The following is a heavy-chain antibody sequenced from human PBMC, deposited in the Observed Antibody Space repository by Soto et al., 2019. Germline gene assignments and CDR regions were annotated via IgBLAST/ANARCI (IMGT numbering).Heavy chain of an antibody. Sequence: EVQLVESGGGLVKPGGSLRLSCAASGFTFSNAWMNWVRQAPGKGLEWVGRIKSKTDGGTTDYAAPVKGRFTISRDDSKNTLYLQMNSLKTEDTAVYYCTAKRGDYYYYGMDVWGQGTTVTVSS. CDR3: TAKRGDYYYYGMDV. CDR2: IKSKTDGGTT. CDR1: GFTFSNAW. V-gene: IGHV3-15*07. J-gene: IGHJ6*02. D-gene: IGHD3-16*01.